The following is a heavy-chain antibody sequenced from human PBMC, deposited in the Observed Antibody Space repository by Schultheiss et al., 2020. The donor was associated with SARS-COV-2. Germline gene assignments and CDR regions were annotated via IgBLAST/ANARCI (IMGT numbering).Heavy chain of an antibody. CDR1: GGSFSGYY. CDR2: IYTSGST. CDR3: ARDEGDYGDFDAFDI. D-gene: IGHD4-17*01. J-gene: IGHJ3*02. Sequence: SETLSLTCAVYGGSFSGYYWSWIRQPAGKGLEWIGRIYTSGSTNYNPSLKSRVTMSVDTSKNQFSLKLSSVTAADTAVYYCARDEGDYGDFDAFDIWGQGTMVTVSS. V-gene: IGHV4-4*07.